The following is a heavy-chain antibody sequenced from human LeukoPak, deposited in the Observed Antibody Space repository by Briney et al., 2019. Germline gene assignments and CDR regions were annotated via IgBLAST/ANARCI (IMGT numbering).Heavy chain of an antibody. Sequence: SVKVSCKASGGTFISYAISWVGQAAGQGGEWRGGMIPIFGTANYAQNFQGTVTITTDESTSTAYMELSSLRSEDTAVYYCARHTRHYYDSSGDAFDIWGQGTMVTVSS. CDR3: ARHTRHYYDSSGDAFDI. CDR1: GGTFISYA. CDR2: MIPIFGTA. V-gene: IGHV1-69*05. J-gene: IGHJ3*02. D-gene: IGHD3-22*01.